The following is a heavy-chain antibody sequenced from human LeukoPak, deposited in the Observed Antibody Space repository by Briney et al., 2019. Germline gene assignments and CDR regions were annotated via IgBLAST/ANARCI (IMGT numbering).Heavy chain of an antibody. Sequence: PRGSLRLSCAASEFIFSRYAMHWVRQAPGKGVGWVAILLYDETNAYYTDSVAGRFTISRDNSKNTLYLQMNSLRPDDTAVYYCARDRRDGNNLAFHFDYWGQGTLVTVS. CDR2: LLYDETNA. D-gene: IGHD5-24*01. J-gene: IGHJ4*02. CDR1: EFIFSRYA. V-gene: IGHV3-30*04. CDR3: ARDRRDGNNLAFHFDY.